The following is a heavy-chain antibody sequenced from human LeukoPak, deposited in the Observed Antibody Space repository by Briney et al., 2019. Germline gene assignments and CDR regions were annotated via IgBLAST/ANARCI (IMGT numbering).Heavy chain of an antibody. CDR3: ARDKDGYNYVPYY. V-gene: IGHV1-2*02. Sequence: GASVKVSCKASGYTFAAYYIHWLRQAPGQGLEWMGWINPNSGGTNYAQKFQDRVTMTGDTSINTAYMELSRLRSDDTAIYYCARDKDGYNYVPYYWGQGTLVTVSS. D-gene: IGHD5-24*01. CDR2: INPNSGGT. J-gene: IGHJ4*02. CDR1: GYTFAAYY.